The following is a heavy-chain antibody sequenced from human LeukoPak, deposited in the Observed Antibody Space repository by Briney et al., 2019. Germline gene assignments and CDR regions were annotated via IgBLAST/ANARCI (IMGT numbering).Heavy chain of an antibody. J-gene: IGHJ4*02. D-gene: IGHD4-23*01. CDR2: IYSGGST. V-gene: IGHV3-53*01. Sequence: PGGSLRLSCAASGFTVSSNYMSWVRQAPGKGLEWVSVIYSGGSTYYADSVKGRFTISRDNSKNTLYLQMNSLRAEDTAVYYCAKGMATTVITQGFDYWGQGTLVTVSS. CDR1: GFTVSSNY. CDR3: AKGMATTVITQGFDY.